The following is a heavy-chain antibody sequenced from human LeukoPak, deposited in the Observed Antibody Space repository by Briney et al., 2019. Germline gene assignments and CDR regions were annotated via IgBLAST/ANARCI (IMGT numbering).Heavy chain of an antibody. CDR3: AIMHGYYDGSGYWVQ. J-gene: IGHJ1*01. CDR1: GFTFGSYG. Sequence: GGPLRLSCAASGFTFGSYGMSWVRQAPGKRLEWVSFITPNADRTSYADSVEGRFTISRDNPRNTLYMQMNSLRDEDTAIYYCAIMHGYYDGSGYWVQWGQGTLVTVSS. V-gene: IGHV3-23*01. D-gene: IGHD3-22*01. CDR2: ITPNADRT.